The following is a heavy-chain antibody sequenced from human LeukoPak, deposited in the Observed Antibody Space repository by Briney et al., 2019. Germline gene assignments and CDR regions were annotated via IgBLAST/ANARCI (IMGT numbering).Heavy chain of an antibody. CDR3: VKNGDRGAYCSGGSCYPYYYYNMDV. Sequence: GGSLRLSCAASGFTFSSYSMNWVRQAPGKGLEWVSSISSSSSYIYYADSVKGRFTISRDNSKNTLYLQMNSLRAEDTAIYYCVKNGDRGAYCSGGSCYPYYYYNMDVWGKGTTVTISS. J-gene: IGHJ6*03. CDR2: ISSSSSYI. V-gene: IGHV3-21*04. CDR1: GFTFSSYS. D-gene: IGHD2-15*01.